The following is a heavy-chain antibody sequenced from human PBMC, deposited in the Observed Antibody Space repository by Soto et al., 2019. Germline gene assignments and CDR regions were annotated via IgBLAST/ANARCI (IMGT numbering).Heavy chain of an antibody. CDR1: GFTFSGYA. V-gene: IGHV3-23*01. CDR3: AKGRIAARPYYFDY. CDR2: ISGSGGST. D-gene: IGHD6-6*01. Sequence: PGGSLRLSCAASGFTFSGYAMSWVRQAPGKGLEWVSAISGSGGSTYYADSVKGRFTISRDNSKNTLYLQMTSLRAEDTAVYYCAKGRIAARPYYFDYWGQGTLVTVSS. J-gene: IGHJ4*02.